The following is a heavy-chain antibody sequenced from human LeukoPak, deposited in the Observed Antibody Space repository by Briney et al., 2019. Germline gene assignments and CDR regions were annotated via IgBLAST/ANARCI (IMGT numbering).Heavy chain of an antibody. J-gene: IGHJ4*02. Sequence: GGSLRLSCAASGFSFSAYWMTWVRQAPGTGLEWVANIDPAGSETYYVDPVKGRFSISRDNAKNLVYLQMNSLRAEDTAVYHCARFGYVAAVDVWGQGTPVTVSS. D-gene: IGHD2-15*01. V-gene: IGHV3-7*01. CDR2: IDPAGSET. CDR3: ARFGYVAAVDV. CDR1: GFSFSAYW.